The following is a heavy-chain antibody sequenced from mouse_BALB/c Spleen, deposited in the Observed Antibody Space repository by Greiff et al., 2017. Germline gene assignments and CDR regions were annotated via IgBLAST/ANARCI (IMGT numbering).Heavy chain of an antibody. Sequence: EVKLVESGGGLVKPGGSLKLSCAASGFTFSSYAMSWVRQTPEKRLEWVASISSGGSTYYPDSVKGRFTISRDNPKNTLFLQMTSLRSEDTAMYYCARRYYGSTDAMDYWGQGTSVTVSS. CDR1: GFTFSSYA. V-gene: IGHV5-6-5*01. J-gene: IGHJ4*01. D-gene: IGHD1-1*01. CDR2: ISSGGST. CDR3: ARRYYGSTDAMDY.